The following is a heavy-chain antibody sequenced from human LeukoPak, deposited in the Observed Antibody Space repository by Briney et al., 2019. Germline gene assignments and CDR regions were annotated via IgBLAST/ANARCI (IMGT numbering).Heavy chain of an antibody. CDR1: GFTFSSYS. Sequence: GGSLRLSCAASGFTFSSYSMNWVRQAPGKGLEWVSYISSSSSTIKYADSVKGRFSISRDNAKNSLHLQMNSLRDEDTAVYYCARGNARLEWLPDYYYYGMDVWGQGTTVTVSS. CDR3: ARGNARLEWLPDYYYYGMDV. CDR2: ISSSSSTI. D-gene: IGHD3-3*01. J-gene: IGHJ6*02. V-gene: IGHV3-48*02.